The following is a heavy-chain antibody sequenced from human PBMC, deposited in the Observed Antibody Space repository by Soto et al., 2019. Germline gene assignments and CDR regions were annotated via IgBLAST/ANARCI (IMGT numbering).Heavy chain of an antibody. CDR3: ARDALENGNSFDY. CDR2: ISGYNGNT. J-gene: IGHJ4*02. D-gene: IGHD2-8*01. CDR1: GYTFTSYG. Sequence: QVQLVQSGAELKKPGASVTVSCKASGYTFTSYGITWLRQAPGQGLEWMAWISGYNGNTNYLQKFQGRVTLTTDTSTSTAYMELRRLRSDDTAVYYCARDALENGNSFDYWGKGTLVTVSS. V-gene: IGHV1-18*01.